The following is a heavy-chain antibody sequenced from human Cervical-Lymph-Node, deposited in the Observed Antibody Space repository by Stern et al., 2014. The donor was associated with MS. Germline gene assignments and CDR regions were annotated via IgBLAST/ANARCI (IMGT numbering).Heavy chain of an antibody. CDR3: ARAIFGVVTPTMAPDAFDI. Sequence: VQLVESGGGLIQPGGSLRLSCAASGFTVSSNYMSWVRQSPGTGLEWVSLIYTDGSTYYADSLKGRFTISRDHSKTTLYLQMNSLGAEDTALYSCARAIFGVVTPTMAPDAFDIWGQGTMVTVSS. CDR1: GFTVSSNY. CDR2: IYTDGST. J-gene: IGHJ3*02. V-gene: IGHV3-53*01. D-gene: IGHD3-3*01.